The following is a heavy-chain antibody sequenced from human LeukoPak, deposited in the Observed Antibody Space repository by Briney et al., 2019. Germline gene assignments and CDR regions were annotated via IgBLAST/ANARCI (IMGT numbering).Heavy chain of an antibody. V-gene: IGHV3-48*01. CDR3: ARDRYCSGGSCYFGHYYYYMDV. CDR1: GPTFSSYA. Sequence: PGGSLRLSCAASGPTFSSYAMSWVRQAPGKGLEWVSYISSSSSTIYYADSVKGRFTISRDNAKNSLYLQMNSLRAEDTAVYYCARDRYCSGGSCYFGHYYYYMDVWGKGTTVTMSS. D-gene: IGHD2-15*01. J-gene: IGHJ6*03. CDR2: ISSSSSTI.